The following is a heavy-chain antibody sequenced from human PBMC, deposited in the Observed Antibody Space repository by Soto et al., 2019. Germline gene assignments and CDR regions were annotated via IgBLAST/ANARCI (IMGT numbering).Heavy chain of an antibody. Sequence: GGSLRLSCAASGFTFSSYAMHWVRQAPGKGLEWVAVISYDGSNKYYADSVKGRFTISRDNSKNTLYLQMNSLRAEDTAVYYCARDNAVYGGFYYFDYWGQGXRVTVYS. CDR1: GFTFSSYA. V-gene: IGHV3-30-3*01. D-gene: IGHD4-17*01. CDR2: ISYDGSNK. CDR3: ARDNAVYGGFYYFDY. J-gene: IGHJ4*02.